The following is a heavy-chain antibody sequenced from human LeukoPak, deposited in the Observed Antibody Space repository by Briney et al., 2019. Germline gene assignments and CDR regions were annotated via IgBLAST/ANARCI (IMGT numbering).Heavy chain of an antibody. D-gene: IGHD5-18*01. J-gene: IGHJ4*02. CDR3: ARGGGYSYGSLDY. Sequence: AGGSLRLSCAASGFTFSSYSMNWVRQAPGKGLEWVSYISSSSSTIYYADSVKGRFTISRDNAKNSLYLQMNSLRAEDTAVYYCARGGGYSYGSLDYWGQGTLVTVSS. V-gene: IGHV3-48*01. CDR2: ISSSSSTI. CDR1: GFTFSSYS.